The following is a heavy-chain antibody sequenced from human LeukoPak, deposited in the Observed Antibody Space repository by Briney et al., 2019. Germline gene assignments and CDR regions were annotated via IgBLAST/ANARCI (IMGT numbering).Heavy chain of an antibody. J-gene: IGHJ4*02. Sequence: SETLSLTCAVYGGSFSGFYWSWIRQPPGKGLEWIGEINHSGSTNYNPSLKSRVTISVDTSKNQFSLKLSSVTAADTAVYYCARGQISRVRGVITPRFVHWGQGTLVTVTS. V-gene: IGHV4-34*01. D-gene: IGHD3-10*01. CDR1: GGSFSGFY. CDR2: INHSGST. CDR3: ARGQISRVRGVITPRFVH.